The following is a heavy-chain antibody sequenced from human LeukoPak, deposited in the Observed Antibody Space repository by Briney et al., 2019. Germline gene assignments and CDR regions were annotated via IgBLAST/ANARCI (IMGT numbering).Heavy chain of an antibody. D-gene: IGHD3-10*01. CDR1: GFTSSSYR. CDR2: ISSSSTI. J-gene: IGHJ6*03. V-gene: IGHV3-48*01. CDR3: AKGGAVSSKSITMIRGTRRYYYYMDV. Sequence: PGGSLRLSCAASGFTSSSYRMNWVRQAPGKGLEWVSYISSSSTIYYADSVKGRFTISRDNAKNSLYLQMNSPRAEDTAVYYCAKGGAVSSKSITMIRGTRRYYYYMDVWGKGTTVTISS.